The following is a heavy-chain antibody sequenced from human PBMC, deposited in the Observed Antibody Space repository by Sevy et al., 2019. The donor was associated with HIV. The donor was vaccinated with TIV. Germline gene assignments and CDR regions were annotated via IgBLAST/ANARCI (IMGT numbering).Heavy chain of an antibody. J-gene: IGHJ5*02. CDR3: AREAAEGAYSSSWYSNWFDP. CDR2: ISYDGSNK. Sequence: GGSLRLSCAASGFTFSNYAMHWVRQAPGKGLEWVAVISYDGSNKYYADSVKGRSTIPRDNSKNTLFLQMKSLRAEDTAIYYCAREAAEGAYSSSWYSNWFDPWGQGTLVTVSS. V-gene: IGHV3-30*04. CDR1: GFTFSNYA. D-gene: IGHD6-13*01.